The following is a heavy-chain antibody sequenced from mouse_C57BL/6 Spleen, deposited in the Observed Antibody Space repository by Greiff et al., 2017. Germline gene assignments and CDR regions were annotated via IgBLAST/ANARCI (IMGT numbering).Heavy chain of an antibody. Sequence: QVHVKQSGAELVKPGASVKISCKASGYAFSSYWMNWVKQRPGKGLEWIGQIYPGDGDTNYNGKFKGKATLTADKSSSTAYLQLSSLTSEDSAVYFCARGGFITTVVGDYWGQGTTLTVSS. V-gene: IGHV1-80*01. D-gene: IGHD1-1*01. CDR1: GYAFSSYW. CDR2: IYPGDGDT. J-gene: IGHJ2*01. CDR3: ARGGFITTVVGDY.